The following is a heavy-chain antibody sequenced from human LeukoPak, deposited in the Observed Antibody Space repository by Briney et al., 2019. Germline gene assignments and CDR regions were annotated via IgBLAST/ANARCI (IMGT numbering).Heavy chain of an antibody. V-gene: IGHV1-18*01. J-gene: IGHJ6*02. D-gene: IGHD6-19*01. CDR2: ISAYNGNT. Sequence: ASVTVSCKASGYTFTIYGISWVRQAPGQGLEWMGWISAYNGNTNYAQKLQGRVTMTTDTSTSTAYMELRSLRSDDTAVYYCARDIWAVAGTPYYYYGMDVWGQGTTVTVSS. CDR1: GYTFTIYG. CDR3: ARDIWAVAGTPYYYYGMDV.